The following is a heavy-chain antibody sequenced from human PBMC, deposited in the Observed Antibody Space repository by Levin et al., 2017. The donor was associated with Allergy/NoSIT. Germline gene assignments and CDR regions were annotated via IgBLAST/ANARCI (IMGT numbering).Heavy chain of an antibody. CDR2: IYTSGST. V-gene: IGHV4-4*07. D-gene: IGHD3-10*01. CDR1: GGSISSYY. Sequence: SETLSLTCTVSGGSISSYYWSWIRQPAGKGLEWIGRIYTSGSTNYNPSLKSRVTMSVDTSKNQFSLKLSSVTAEDTAVYYCARDMVSYYGSGSYHPSVYYYYYGMDVWGQGTTVTVSS. J-gene: IGHJ6*02. CDR3: ARDMVSYYGSGSYHPSVYYYYYGMDV.